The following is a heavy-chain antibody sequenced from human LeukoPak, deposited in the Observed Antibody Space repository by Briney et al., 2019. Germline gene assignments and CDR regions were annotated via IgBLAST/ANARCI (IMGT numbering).Heavy chain of an antibody. V-gene: IGHV1-24*01. J-gene: IGHJ4*02. Sequence: ASVKVSCKVSGYTLTELSMNWVRQAPGKGLEWMGDFDPEDGETIYAQKFQGRVTMTEDTSTDTAYMELSSLRSEDTAVYYCATDQGRGAAAGLFDYWGQGTLVTVSS. D-gene: IGHD6-13*01. CDR2: FDPEDGET. CDR3: ATDQGRGAAAGLFDY. CDR1: GYTLTELS.